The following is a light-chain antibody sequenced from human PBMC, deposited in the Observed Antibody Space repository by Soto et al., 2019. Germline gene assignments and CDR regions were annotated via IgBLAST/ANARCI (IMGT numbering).Light chain of an antibody. V-gene: IGLV2-14*01. J-gene: IGLJ1*01. Sequence: QSVLTQPASVSGSPGQSITISCTGTSSDVGGYNYVSWYQQHPGKAPKLMIYEVSNRPSGVSNRFSGSKFGNTASLTISGLQAEDEAEYYCCAYAATYTYVFGTGTKLTVL. CDR1: SSDVGGYNY. CDR3: CAYAATYTYV. CDR2: EVS.